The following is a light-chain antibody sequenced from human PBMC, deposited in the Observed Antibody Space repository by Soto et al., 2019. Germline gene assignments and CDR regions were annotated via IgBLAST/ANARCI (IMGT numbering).Light chain of an antibody. CDR2: EVS. Sequence: QSVLTQPASGSGSPGQSITISCTGTSSDVGSYNLVSWYQQQPGKAPKLMIYEVSKRPSGVSNRFSGSKSGNTASLTISGLQAEDEADYYCCSYAGSSTYVFGTGTKLTVL. V-gene: IGLV2-23*02. CDR3: CSYAGSSTYV. CDR1: SSDVGSYNL. J-gene: IGLJ1*01.